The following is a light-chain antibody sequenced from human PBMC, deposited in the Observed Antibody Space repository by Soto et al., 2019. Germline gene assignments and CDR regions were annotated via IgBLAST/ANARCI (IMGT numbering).Light chain of an antibody. CDR2: KAS. V-gene: IGKV1-5*03. CDR1: QSISSW. CDR3: QQYNSYPYT. Sequence: DIQMTQSPSTLSASVGDRVTITCRASQSISSWLAWYQQKPGKAPKLLIYKASILESGVPSRYSGSRSGTEFTLTISSLQPDDFATNYCQQYNSYPYTFGPGTKLEIK. J-gene: IGKJ2*01.